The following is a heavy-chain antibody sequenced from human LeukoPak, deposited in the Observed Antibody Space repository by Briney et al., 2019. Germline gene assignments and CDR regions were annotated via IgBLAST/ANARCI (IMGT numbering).Heavy chain of an antibody. D-gene: IGHD1-26*01. CDR1: GFTFSSYS. Sequence: PGGSLRLSCAASGFTFSSYSMSWVRQAPGKGLEWVSVIYSGGSTYYADSVKGRFTISRDNSKNTLYLQMNSLRAEDTAVYYCAREADSGYLDYWGQGTLVTVSS. CDR2: IYSGGST. CDR3: AREADSGYLDY. V-gene: IGHV3-53*01. J-gene: IGHJ4*02.